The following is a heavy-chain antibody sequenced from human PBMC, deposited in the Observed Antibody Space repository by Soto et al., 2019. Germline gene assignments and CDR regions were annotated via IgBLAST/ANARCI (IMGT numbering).Heavy chain of an antibody. V-gene: IGHV4-39*01. CDR1: NGSISSAIYY. CDR2: IYHSGST. CDR3: AGRSSLASVQVYFGEISNYNWFAP. Sequence: QLQLQESGPGLVKPSETLSLTCTVSNGSISSAIYYWGWIRQPPGKGLEWIGSIYHSGSTYYNPSHQDRVTISVDTSKNQFSLKLSSVTAADTAVYFCAGRSSLASVQVYFGEISNYNWFAPWGQGTLVTVSS. D-gene: IGHD3-10*01. J-gene: IGHJ5*02.